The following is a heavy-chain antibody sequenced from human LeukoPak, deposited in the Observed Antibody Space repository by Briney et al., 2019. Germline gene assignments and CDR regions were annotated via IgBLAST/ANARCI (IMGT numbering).Heavy chain of an antibody. V-gene: IGHV1-2*06. CDR2: INPNSGGT. CDR1: GYIFTGYY. J-gene: IGHJ4*02. Sequence: GASVKVSCKASGYIFTGYYMHWVRQAPGQGLEWMGRINPNSGGTNYAQKFQGRVTMTRDMSISTAYMELSRLRSDDTAVYDCAREEYYYGSGSIDYWGQGTLVTVSS. D-gene: IGHD3-10*01. CDR3: AREEYYYGSGSIDY.